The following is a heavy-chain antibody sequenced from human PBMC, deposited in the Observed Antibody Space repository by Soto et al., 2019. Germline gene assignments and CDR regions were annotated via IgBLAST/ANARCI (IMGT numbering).Heavy chain of an antibody. J-gene: IGHJ5*02. CDR1: GESLTGYY. CDR3: ARRQDYDDSSGYHNWFDP. V-gene: IGHV4-34*01. D-gene: IGHD3-22*01. CDR2: INHSGNT. Sequence: SETLSLTCAVYGESLTGYYWSWIRQPPGKGLEWIGEINHSGNTNYNPSLKSRVTISVDTSKNQFSLKLSSVTAADTAVYYCARRQDYDDSSGYHNWFDPWGQGTLVTVSS.